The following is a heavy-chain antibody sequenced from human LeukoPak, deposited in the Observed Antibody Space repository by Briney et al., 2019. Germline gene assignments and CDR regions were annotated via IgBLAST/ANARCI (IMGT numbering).Heavy chain of an antibody. D-gene: IGHD2-21*02. Sequence: ASVKVSCKASGGTFRSYAISWVRQAPGQGLEWMGRIIPILSIANYAQKCQGRVTITADKSTSTAYMELSSLRSEDTAVYYCAGACGGDCNGDYYYYYGMDVWGQGTTVTVSS. J-gene: IGHJ6*02. CDR2: IIPILSIA. V-gene: IGHV1-69*04. CDR1: GGTFRSYA. CDR3: AGACGGDCNGDYYYYYGMDV.